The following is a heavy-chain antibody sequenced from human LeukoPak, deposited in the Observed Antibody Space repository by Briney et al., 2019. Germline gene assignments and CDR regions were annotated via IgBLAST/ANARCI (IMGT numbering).Heavy chain of an antibody. D-gene: IGHD3-10*01. V-gene: IGHV1-69*13. J-gene: IGHJ4*02. CDR1: GGTFSSYA. Sequence: ASVKVSCKASGGTFSSYAISWVRQAPGQGLEWMGGIIPIFGTANYAQKFQGRVTITADESTSTAYMELSSLRSEDTAVYYCAREYDYYGSGSSERIFGYWGQGTLVTVSS. CDR3: AREYDYYGSGSSERIFGY. CDR2: IIPIFGTA.